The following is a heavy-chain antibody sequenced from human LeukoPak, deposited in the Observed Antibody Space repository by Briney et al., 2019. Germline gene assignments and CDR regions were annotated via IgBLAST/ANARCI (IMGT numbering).Heavy chain of an antibody. CDR3: ARAAHRGFSFDY. Sequence: GGSLRLSCTASGFTFSSYAMHGGRQAPGEGGEGMALISYDERNKYYEDSVKGRVTISKDSSKKKLCLQMNSLRPETTAVYYFARAAHRGFSFDYWGQGTLVTVSS. D-gene: IGHD3-10*01. CDR2: ISYDERNK. J-gene: IGHJ4*02. CDR1: GFTFSSYA. V-gene: IGHV3-30*04.